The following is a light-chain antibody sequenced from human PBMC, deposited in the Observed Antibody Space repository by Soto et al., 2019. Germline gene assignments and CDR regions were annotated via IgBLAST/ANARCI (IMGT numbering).Light chain of an antibody. CDR1: SSDVGGYNY. J-gene: IGLJ1*01. CDR3: SSYTSTSTYV. Sequence: QSALTQPASVSGSPGQSITISCTGTSSDVGGYNYVSWYQQYPGKAPKLMIYHVSNRPSGLSNRFSGSKSGNSASLTISGLQAEDEADYYCSSYTSTSTYVFGTGTKVTVL. CDR2: HVS. V-gene: IGLV2-14*01.